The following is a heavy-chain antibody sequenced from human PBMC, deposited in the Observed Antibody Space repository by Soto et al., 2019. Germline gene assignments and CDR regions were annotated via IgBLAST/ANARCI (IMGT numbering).Heavy chain of an antibody. Sequence: QVQLVESGGGVVQPGRSLRLSCAASEFTFSNYAMHWVRQTQGKGLEWVAVISYDGSAKNYPDSVKGRFTISRDNSKNTLYLQMSSLRAEDTAVYYCARDQGMSGKYFDLWGRGTLVTVSS. CDR1: EFTFSNYA. V-gene: IGHV3-30-3*01. CDR2: ISYDGSAK. J-gene: IGHJ2*01. D-gene: IGHD6-25*01. CDR3: ARDQGMSGKYFDL.